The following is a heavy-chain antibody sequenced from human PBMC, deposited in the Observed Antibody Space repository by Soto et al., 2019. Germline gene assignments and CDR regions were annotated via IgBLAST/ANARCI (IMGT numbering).Heavy chain of an antibody. J-gene: IGHJ4*02. CDR3: ARVPRKGPYGSGSYSTYYFDY. CDR2: IYYSGST. D-gene: IGHD3-10*01. Sequence: QVQLQESGPGLVKPSETLSLTCTVSGGSISSYYWSWIRQPPGKGLEWIGYIYYSGSTNYNPSLKSRVTISVDTSKNQFSLKLSSVTAADTAVYYCARVPRKGPYGSGSYSTYYFDYWGQGTLVTVSS. CDR1: GGSISSYY. V-gene: IGHV4-59*01.